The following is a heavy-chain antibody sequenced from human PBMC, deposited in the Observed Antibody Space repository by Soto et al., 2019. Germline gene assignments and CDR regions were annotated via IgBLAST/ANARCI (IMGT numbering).Heavy chain of an antibody. D-gene: IGHD3-22*01. CDR2: IIPIFGTA. CDR3: ARDLVGITMIEGGFDP. V-gene: IGHV1-69*13. J-gene: IGHJ5*02. CDR1: GVTFSSYA. Sequence: VASVKVSCKASGVTFSSYAISWVRQAPGQGLEWMGGIIPIFGTANYAQKFQGRVTITADESTSTAYMELSSLRSEDTAVYYCARDLVGITMIEGGFDPWGQGTLVTVSS.